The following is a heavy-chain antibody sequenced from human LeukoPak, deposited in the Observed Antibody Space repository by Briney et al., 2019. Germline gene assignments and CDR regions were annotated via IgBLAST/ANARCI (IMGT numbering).Heavy chain of an antibody. CDR2: IRSKIYGGTP. J-gene: IGHJ4*02. CDR3: ASGHGGGLDY. V-gene: IGHV3-49*04. D-gene: IGHD3-16*01. CDR1: GFTLGDYA. Sequence: PGGSPRLSCTASGFTLGDYAMTWVRQAPGKGLEWVGFIRSKIYGGTPEYAASVKGRFTISRDDSKGIAYLQMDSLKTEDTAVYYCASGHGGGLDYWGQGTLVTVSS.